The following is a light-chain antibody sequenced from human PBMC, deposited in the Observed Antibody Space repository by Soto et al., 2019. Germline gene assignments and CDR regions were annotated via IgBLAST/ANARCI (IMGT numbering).Light chain of an antibody. CDR1: QTIINW. V-gene: IGKV1-5*03. Sequence: DIQMTQSPSTLSASVGDRVTITCRASQTIINWLAWYQQKPGKAPKLLIYKASSLESGVPSRFSGSGSGTEFTLTISSLQPDDFATYYCQQYNSLWTFGQGTKVDIK. CDR2: KAS. J-gene: IGKJ1*01. CDR3: QQYNSLWT.